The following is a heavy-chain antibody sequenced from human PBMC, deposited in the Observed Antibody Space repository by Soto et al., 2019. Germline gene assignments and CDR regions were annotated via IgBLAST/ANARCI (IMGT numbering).Heavy chain of an antibody. CDR3: AKDQRGYYYGSGSYSQDPYFDY. D-gene: IGHD3-10*01. Sequence: EVQLLESGGGLVQPGGSLRLSCAASGFTFSNYAMSWVRQAPGKGLEWVSASSGGGGRTYYADSVEGRFTISRDNSKNTLYLQKNSLRAEDTAVYYCAKDQRGYYYGSGSYSQDPYFDYWGQGNLVPVSS. CDR1: GFTFSNYA. J-gene: IGHJ4*02. V-gene: IGHV3-23*01. CDR2: SSGGGGRT.